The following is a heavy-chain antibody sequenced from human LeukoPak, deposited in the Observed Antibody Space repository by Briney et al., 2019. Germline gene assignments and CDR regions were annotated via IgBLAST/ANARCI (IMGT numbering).Heavy chain of an antibody. V-gene: IGHV1-18*01. CDR3: ARDPRTTIDYYYYGMDV. D-gene: IGHD4-11*01. Sequence: ASVKVSCKASGYTFTSYGISWVRQAPGQGLEWMGWISAYNGNTNYAQKLQGRVTMTTDTSTSTVYMELRSLRSDDTAVYYCARDPRTTIDYYYYGMDVWGQGTTVTVSS. CDR1: GYTFTSYG. J-gene: IGHJ6*02. CDR2: ISAYNGNT.